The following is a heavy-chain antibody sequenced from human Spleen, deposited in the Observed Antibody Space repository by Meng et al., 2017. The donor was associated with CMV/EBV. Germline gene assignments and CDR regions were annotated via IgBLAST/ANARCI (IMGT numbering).Heavy chain of an antibody. V-gene: IGHV1-18*01. CDR3: AREAPSMTVAGGIDY. CDR2: ISTYNGDT. D-gene: IGHD6-19*01. Sequence: ASVKVSCKASGYTFTSHGISWVRQAPGQGLEWMGWISTYNGDTMYAQNLLGRVTVTTDTSTTTAYLELKSLRSDDTAVYYCAREAPSMTVAGGIDYWGQGTLVTVSS. J-gene: IGHJ4*02. CDR1: GYTFTSHG.